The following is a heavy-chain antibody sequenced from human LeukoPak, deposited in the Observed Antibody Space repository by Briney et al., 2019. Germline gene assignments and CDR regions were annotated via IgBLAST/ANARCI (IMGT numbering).Heavy chain of an antibody. V-gene: IGHV4-31*11. D-gene: IGHD3-10*01. CDR1: GGSFSGYY. J-gene: IGHJ4*02. CDR2: IYYSGST. CDR3: ARDNSQYYYGSGSDFDY. Sequence: SETLSLTCAVYGGSFSGYYWSWIRQHPGKGLEWIGYIYYSGSTYYNPSLKSRVTISVDTSKNQFSLKLSSVTAADTAVYYCARDNSQYYYGSGSDFDYWGQGTLVTVSS.